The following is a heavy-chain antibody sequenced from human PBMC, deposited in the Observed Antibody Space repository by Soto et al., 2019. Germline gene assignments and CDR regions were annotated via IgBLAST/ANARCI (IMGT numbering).Heavy chain of an antibody. CDR2: ISGSGGSE. J-gene: IGHJ6*02. CDR1: GFTFTSYA. V-gene: IGHV3-23*01. D-gene: IGHD5-18*01. CDR3: AKGDTTMITDYYAMDV. Sequence: PGGSLRLSCAVSGFTFTSYAMTWVRQAPGKGLEWVSAISGSGGSEFYAGSVKGRFTISRDNSKNTLYLQMKSLRAEDTALYYCAKGDTTMITDYYAMDVWGQGTTVTVSS.